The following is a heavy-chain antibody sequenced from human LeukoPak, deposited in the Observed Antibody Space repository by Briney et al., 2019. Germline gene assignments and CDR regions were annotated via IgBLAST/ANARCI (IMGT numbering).Heavy chain of an antibody. CDR2: ITPNTGDT. D-gene: IGHD3-3*01. CDR3: ARDLVGGIWSAGF. V-gene: IGHV1-2*06. CDR1: GYTFTGYY. J-gene: IGHJ4*02. Sequence: ASVKVSCKASGYTFTGYYVHWVRQAPGQGLEWMGRITPNTGDTIYAQRFQGRATMTSDTSISAAYMELSSLRSDDTAIYYCARDLVGGIWSAGFWGQGTLVTVSS.